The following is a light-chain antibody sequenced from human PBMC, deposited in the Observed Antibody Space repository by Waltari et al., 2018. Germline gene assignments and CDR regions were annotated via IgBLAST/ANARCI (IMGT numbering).Light chain of an antibody. CDR3: QQYYSTPYT. CDR1: QSVLYSPNNKNY. J-gene: IGKJ2*01. Sequence: DTVLTQSPDSLAVSLGERATINCKSSQSVLYSPNNKNYLAWYQHKEGQPPKLLIYWASTRESGVPDRFSGSGSGTDFTLTISSLQAEDVAVYYCQQYYSTPYTFGQGTKLEIK. V-gene: IGKV4-1*01. CDR2: WAS.